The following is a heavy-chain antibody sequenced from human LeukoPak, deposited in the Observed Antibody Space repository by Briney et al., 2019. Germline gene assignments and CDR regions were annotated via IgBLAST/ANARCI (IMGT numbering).Heavy chain of an antibody. V-gene: IGHV1-18*01. D-gene: IGHD3-22*01. J-gene: IGHJ4*02. Sequence: ASVKDSSKASGYTFTSYGIRWVRQAPGQGLEWMGWISVYNGNTNYAQKPQGRVTMSTDTSTSTAYMELRSLRSNDTAVYYCARDYYDSSGYYYFDYWGQGTLVTVSS. CDR1: GYTFTSYG. CDR3: ARDYYDSSGYYYFDY. CDR2: ISVYNGNT.